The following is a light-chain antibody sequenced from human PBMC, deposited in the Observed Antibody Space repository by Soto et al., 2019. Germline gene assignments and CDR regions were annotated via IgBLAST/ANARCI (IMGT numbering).Light chain of an antibody. CDR1: QGISNY. Sequence: DIQMTQSPSSLSASVGDRVTITCRASQGISNYLAWFQQKPGKAPKTLIYGASRLHSGVPSRFSGSGSDTLFTLTITSLQRDDFATYYCQHYDGYPQTFGQGTRLEIK. CDR3: QHYDGYPQT. J-gene: IGKJ5*01. CDR2: GAS. V-gene: IGKV1-16*01.